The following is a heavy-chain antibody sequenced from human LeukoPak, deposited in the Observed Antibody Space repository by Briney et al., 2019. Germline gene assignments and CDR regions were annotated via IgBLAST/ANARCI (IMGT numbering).Heavy chain of an antibody. V-gene: IGHV1-69*06. CDR2: IIPIFGTA. J-gene: IGHJ6*03. CDR3: ARDVARKVQYYYNYMDV. CDR1: GGTFSSYA. Sequence: ASVKVSCKASGGTFSSYAISWVRQAPGQGLEWMGGIIPIFGTANYAQKFQGRVTITADKSTSTAYMELSSLRSEDTAVYYCARDVARKVQYYYNYMDVWGKGTTVTVSS.